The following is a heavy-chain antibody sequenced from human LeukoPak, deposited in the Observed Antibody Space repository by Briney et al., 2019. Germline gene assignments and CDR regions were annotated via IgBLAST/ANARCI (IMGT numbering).Heavy chain of an antibody. D-gene: IGHD6-19*01. CDR2: IYTSGST. CDR1: GGSISSYY. CDR3: ATSRPGIAVAGTRRYWYFDL. J-gene: IGHJ2*01. V-gene: IGHV4-4*07. Sequence: SETLSLTCTVSGGSISSYYWSWIRQPAGKGLEWIGRIYTSGSTNYNPSLKSRVTMSVDTSKNQFSLKLSSVTAADTAVYYCATSRPGIAVAGTRRYWYFDLWGRSTLVTVSS.